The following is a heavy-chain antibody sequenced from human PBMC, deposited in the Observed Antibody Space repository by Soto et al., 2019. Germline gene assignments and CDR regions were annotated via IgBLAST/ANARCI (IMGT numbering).Heavy chain of an antibody. D-gene: IGHD3-22*01. CDR3: ARIPSYDTRGPLDYYYGMDV. CDR1: GFTFTSYD. Sequence: QVQLVHSGAEVKKPGASVKVSCKASGFTFTSYDIGWVRQASGQGLEWMGWMNPNSGNTGYAQKFQGRVTMTRNTAIGTAYMELSSLRSEDTAVYYCARIPSYDTRGPLDYYYGMDVWGPGTTVTVSS. J-gene: IGHJ6*02. CDR2: MNPNSGNT. V-gene: IGHV1-8*01.